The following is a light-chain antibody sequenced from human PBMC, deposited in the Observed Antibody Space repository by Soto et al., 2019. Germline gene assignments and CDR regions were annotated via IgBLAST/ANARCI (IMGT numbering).Light chain of an antibody. Sequence: AIQLTQSPSSLSASIGDRVTITCRARQGIGSALAWYQQAPGKPPKLLIFDASTLENEVPSRFSGGGSGTDFILTISSLQPEDFATYYCLLFNTYPQAFGGGTKVEIK. CDR3: LLFNTYPQA. CDR1: QGIGSA. J-gene: IGKJ4*01. V-gene: IGKV1-13*02. CDR2: DAS.